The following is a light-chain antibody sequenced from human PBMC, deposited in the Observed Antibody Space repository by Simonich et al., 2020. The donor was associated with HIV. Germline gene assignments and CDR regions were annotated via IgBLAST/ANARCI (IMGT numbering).Light chain of an antibody. CDR2: GAS. V-gene: IGKV3-15*01. CDR3: QQRSNWPIT. CDR1: QSVSGN. Sequence: EIVMTQSPATLSVSPGERATLSRRASQSVSGNLAWYQQKPGQAPRLLIYGASTRATGIPARFSGSGSGTDFTLTISSLEPEDFAVYYCQQRSNWPITFGQETRLEIK. J-gene: IGKJ5*01.